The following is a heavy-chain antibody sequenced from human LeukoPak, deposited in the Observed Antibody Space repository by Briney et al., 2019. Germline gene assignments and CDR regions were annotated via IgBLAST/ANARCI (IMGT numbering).Heavy chain of an antibody. CDR3: ATSGYSSGWLDY. Sequence: PSETLSLTCTGSGGSISSYYWSWIRQPPGKGLEWIGYIYYSGSTNYNPSLKSRVTISVDTSKNQFSLKLSSVTAADTAVYYCATSGYSSGWLDYWGQGTLVTVSS. CDR2: IYYSGST. D-gene: IGHD6-19*01. CDR1: GGSISSYY. V-gene: IGHV4-59*08. J-gene: IGHJ4*02.